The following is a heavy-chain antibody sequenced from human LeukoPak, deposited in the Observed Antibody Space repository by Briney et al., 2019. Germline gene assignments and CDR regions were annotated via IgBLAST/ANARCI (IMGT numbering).Heavy chain of an antibody. CDR3: AQGLATERGYSYWGFGFDI. CDR1: GFTFSTYG. CDR2: ISYDGSNK. J-gene: IGHJ3*02. Sequence: GGSLRLSCAASGFTFSTYGMHWVRQGPGKGLEWVAVISYDGSNKYYADSVKGRFTISRDNSKNILYLQMNSLGSEDTAMYYCAQGLATERGYSYWGFGFDIWGQGTMVTVSS. D-gene: IGHD5-18*01. V-gene: IGHV3-30*18.